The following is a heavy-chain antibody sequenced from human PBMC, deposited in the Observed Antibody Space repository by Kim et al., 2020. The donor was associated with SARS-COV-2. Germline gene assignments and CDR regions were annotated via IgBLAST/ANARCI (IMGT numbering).Heavy chain of an antibody. CDR1: GGSFSGYY. V-gene: IGHV4-34*01. D-gene: IGHD3-3*01. Sequence: SETLSLTCAVYGGSFSGYYWSWIRQPPGKGLEWIGEINHSGSTNYNPSPKSRVTISVDTSKNQFSLKLSSVTAADTAVYYCARVADFWSGYYPNLDYWGQGTLFTVSS. CDR2: INHSGST. CDR3: ARVADFWSGYYPNLDY. J-gene: IGHJ4*02.